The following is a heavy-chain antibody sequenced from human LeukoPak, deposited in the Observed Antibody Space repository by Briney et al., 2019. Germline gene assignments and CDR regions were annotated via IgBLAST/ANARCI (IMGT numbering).Heavy chain of an antibody. CDR1: GQPITDYY. CDR3: ARDVRLVCSGGRCYFDY. Sequence: SETLTLTCTVSGQPITDYYWTWIRQPAGKPLQWIGRVSTSGSTSYNPSLKSRLTMSVDTSKNQFSLKLTSVTAADTAIYYCARDVRLVCSGGRCYFDYWGQGALVTVSS. V-gene: IGHV4-4*07. D-gene: IGHD2-15*01. CDR2: VSTSGST. J-gene: IGHJ4*02.